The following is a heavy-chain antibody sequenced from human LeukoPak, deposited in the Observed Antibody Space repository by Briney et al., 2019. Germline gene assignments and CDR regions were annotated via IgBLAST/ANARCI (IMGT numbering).Heavy chain of an antibody. J-gene: IGHJ4*02. CDR3: ARDTYYYGSGSYTHFDY. CDR1: AGSISSYY. CDR2: IYMSGTT. Sequence: SETLSLTCTVSAGSISSYYWSWIRQSAGKGLEWIGHIYMSGTTHYNPSLKSRITMSVDTSKNQFSLKLSSVTAADTAVYYCARDTYYYGSGSYTHFDYWGQGTLVTVSS. D-gene: IGHD3-10*01. V-gene: IGHV4-4*07.